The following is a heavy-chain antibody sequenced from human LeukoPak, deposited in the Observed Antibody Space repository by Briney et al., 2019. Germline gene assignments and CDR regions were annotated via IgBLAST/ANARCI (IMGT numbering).Heavy chain of an antibody. Sequence: PGGSLRLSCAASGFTFSSYAMHWVRQAPGKGLEFVSAISSNGGNTYYSNSVKGRFTISRDNSKNTLYLQMGSLRAEDMAVYYCARCTYYYAAGSYRGSFDYWGQGTLVIVSS. CDR1: GFTFSSYA. V-gene: IGHV3-64*01. D-gene: IGHD3-10*01. J-gene: IGHJ4*02. CDR2: ISSNGGNT. CDR3: ARCTYYYAAGSYRGSFDY.